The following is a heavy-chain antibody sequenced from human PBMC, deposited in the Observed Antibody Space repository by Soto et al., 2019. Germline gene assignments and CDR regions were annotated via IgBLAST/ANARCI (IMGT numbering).Heavy chain of an antibody. CDR1: GFTFRSYS. D-gene: IGHD3-10*01. CDR2: ISSSSSYI. CDR3: ARDLGGEDAFDI. Sequence: EVQLVESGGGLVKPGGSLRLSCAASGFTFRSYSMNWVRQAPGKGLEWVSSISSSSSYIYYADSVKGRFTISRDNAKNSLYLQMNSLRAEDTAVYYCARDLGGEDAFDIWGQGTMVTVSS. V-gene: IGHV3-21*01. J-gene: IGHJ3*02.